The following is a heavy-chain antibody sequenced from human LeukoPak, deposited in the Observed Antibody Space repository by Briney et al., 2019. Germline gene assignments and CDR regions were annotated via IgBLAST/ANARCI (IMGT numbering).Heavy chain of an antibody. CDR3: AAHCSSTSCYDFDI. Sequence: ASVKVSCKASGYTFTSYGISWVRQAPGQGLEWMGWISAYNGNTNYAQKLQGRVTMTTDTSTSTAYMELRSLRSDDTAVYYCAAHCSSTSCYDFDIWGQGTMVTVSS. J-gene: IGHJ3*02. V-gene: IGHV1-18*01. CDR1: GYTFTSYG. CDR2: ISAYNGNT. D-gene: IGHD2-2*01.